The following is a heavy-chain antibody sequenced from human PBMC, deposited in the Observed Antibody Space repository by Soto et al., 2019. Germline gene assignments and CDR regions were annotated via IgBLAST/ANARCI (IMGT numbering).Heavy chain of an antibody. CDR1: GYTFTSHA. D-gene: IGHD3-22*01. J-gene: IGHJ6*02. CDR3: ARQVVTEYGMDV. V-gene: IGHV1-3*01. CDR2: INAGNGNT. Sequence: GASVKVSCKASGYTFTSHAMHWVRQAPGQRLEWMGWINAGNGNTKYSQKFQGRVTITRDTSASTAYMELSSLRSEDTAVYYCARQVVTEYGMDVWGQGTTVTVSS.